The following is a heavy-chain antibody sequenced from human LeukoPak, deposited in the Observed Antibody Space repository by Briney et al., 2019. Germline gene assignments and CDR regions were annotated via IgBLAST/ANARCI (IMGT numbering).Heavy chain of an antibody. Sequence: SETLSLTCTVSGGSISSSYWSWIRQPPGKGLECIGYIYYSGDTNYNPSLKSRVSMSLDTSKNQLSLKLSSATAADTAVYYCARHYNYDSGGDPFDFWGQGTLVTVSS. J-gene: IGHJ4*02. CDR3: ARHYNYDSGGDPFDF. V-gene: IGHV4-59*08. CDR1: GGSISSSY. CDR2: IYYSGDT. D-gene: IGHD3-22*01.